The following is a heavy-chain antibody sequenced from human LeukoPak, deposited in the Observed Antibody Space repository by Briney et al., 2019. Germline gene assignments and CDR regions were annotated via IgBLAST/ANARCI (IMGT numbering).Heavy chain of an antibody. Sequence: SETLSLTCTVSGGSISTSNYYWSWIRQPPGKGLEWIGEINHSGSTNYNPSLKSRVTISVDTSKNQFSLKLSSVTAADTAVYYCARGGGRSSWYKNVWGQGTLVTVSS. D-gene: IGHD6-13*01. CDR3: ARGGGRSSWYKNV. CDR2: INHSGST. J-gene: IGHJ4*02. V-gene: IGHV4-39*07. CDR1: GGSISTSNYY.